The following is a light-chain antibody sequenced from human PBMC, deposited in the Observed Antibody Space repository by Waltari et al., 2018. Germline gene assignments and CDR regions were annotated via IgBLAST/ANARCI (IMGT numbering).Light chain of an antibody. CDR3: QHRNTGLT. CDR1: QSIGSY. Sequence: EIVLTQSPVTLSLSPGDTATLSCRASQSIGSYLAWYQRKPGQAPGLLIYDASNRAAGIPPRFSGGGSGTDFTLTISGLEPEDFAVYYCQHRNTGLTFGGGTKVEIE. CDR2: DAS. J-gene: IGKJ4*01. V-gene: IGKV3-11*01.